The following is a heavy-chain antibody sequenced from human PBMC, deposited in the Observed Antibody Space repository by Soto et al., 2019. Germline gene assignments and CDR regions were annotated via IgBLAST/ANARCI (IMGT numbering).Heavy chain of an antibody. CDR1: GFTFSGFG. D-gene: IGHD4-17*01. CDR2: IWYDGSKK. CDR3: ARGRGGSYGGNSAHFDI. Sequence: QVQLVESGGGVVQPGTSLRLSCEASGFTFSGFGMHWVRQAPGKGLEWVAVIWYDGSKKYYADCVKGRFTISRDNSKNGRYLQMNSLRAEDTAVYYCARGRGGSYGGNSAHFDIWGQGTLVTVSS. J-gene: IGHJ3*02. V-gene: IGHV3-33*01.